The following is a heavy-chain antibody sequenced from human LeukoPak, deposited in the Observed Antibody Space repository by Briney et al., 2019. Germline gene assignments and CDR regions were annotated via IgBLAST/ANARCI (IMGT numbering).Heavy chain of an antibody. CDR3: ARDQGGYSYGFDY. Sequence: SETLSLTCTASGGSISSYYWSWIRQPPGKGLEWIGYIYYSGSTNYNPSLKTRVTISVDTSKNHFSLKLSSVTAADTAVYYCARDQGGYSYGFDYWGQGTLVTVSS. J-gene: IGHJ4*02. CDR2: IYYSGST. D-gene: IGHD5-18*01. CDR1: GGSISSYY. V-gene: IGHV4-59*01.